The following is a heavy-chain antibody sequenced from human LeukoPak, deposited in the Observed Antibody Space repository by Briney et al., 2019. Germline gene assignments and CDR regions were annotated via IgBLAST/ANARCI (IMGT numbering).Heavy chain of an antibody. Sequence: GGSLRLSCAASGFTFDDYGMSWVRQAPGKGLEWVSGINWNGGSTGYADSVKGRFTISRDNAKTSLYLQMNSLRAEDTALYYCARQYYYDSSGPVDYWGQGTLVTVSS. V-gene: IGHV3-20*04. D-gene: IGHD3-22*01. CDR2: INWNGGST. J-gene: IGHJ4*02. CDR1: GFTFDDYG. CDR3: ARQYYYDSSGPVDY.